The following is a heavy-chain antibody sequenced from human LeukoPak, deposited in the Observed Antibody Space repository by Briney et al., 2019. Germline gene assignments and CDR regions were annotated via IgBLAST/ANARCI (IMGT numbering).Heavy chain of an antibody. CDR3: TKDPGQWLVLYYLDN. J-gene: IGHJ4*01. Sequence: PGGSLRHSCAASGVTFSSYGMHWVCQAPGKGLEWVAVIWYDGSNKYYADSVKGRFTISRDNSKNTLYLQMNSLRAEATAVYYFTKDPGQWLVLYYLDNSGHGTPVTVSS. V-gene: IGHV3-33*06. D-gene: IGHD6-19*01. CDR2: IWYDGSNK. CDR1: GVTFSSYG.